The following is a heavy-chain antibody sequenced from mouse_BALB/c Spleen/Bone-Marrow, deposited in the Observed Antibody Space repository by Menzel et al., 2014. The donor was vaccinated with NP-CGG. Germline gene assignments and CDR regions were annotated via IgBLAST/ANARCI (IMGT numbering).Heavy chain of an antibody. Sequence: VQLQQSGAELVKPGASVKLSCTASGFNIKGTYIHWVKQRPEQGLEWIGRIDLANGNTKYDPKFQGKATITADTSSNTAYLQLSSLTSEDTAVYYCAEITTAAYYVMDYWGQGTSVTVSS. V-gene: IGHV14-3*02. CDR1: GFNIKGTY. CDR2: IDLANGNT. CDR3: AEITTAAYYVMDY. D-gene: IGHD1-2*01. J-gene: IGHJ4*01.